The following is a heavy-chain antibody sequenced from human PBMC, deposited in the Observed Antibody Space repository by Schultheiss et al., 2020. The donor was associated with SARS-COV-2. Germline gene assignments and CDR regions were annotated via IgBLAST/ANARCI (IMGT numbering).Heavy chain of an antibody. CDR2: INHSGST. V-gene: IGHV4-34*01. CDR3: ARGRGYSGYDLYYGMDV. J-gene: IGHJ6*02. CDR1: GGSFSGYY. D-gene: IGHD5-12*01. Sequence: GSLRLSCAVYGGSFSGYYWSWIRQPPGKGLEWIGEINHSGSTNYNPSLKSRVTISVDTSKNQFSLKLSSVTAADTAVYYCARGRGYSGYDLYYGMDVWGQGTTVTVSS.